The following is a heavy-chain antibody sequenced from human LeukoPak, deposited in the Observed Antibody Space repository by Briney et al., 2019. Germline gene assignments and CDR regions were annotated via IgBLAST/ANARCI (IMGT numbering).Heavy chain of an antibody. CDR2: ISSSSGYI. J-gene: IGHJ4*02. Sequence: PGGSLRLSCAASGFTFNNYEMNWVRQAPGKGLEWVSSISSSSGYIYYADSVKGRFTISRDDAKNSVYLQMNSLRAEDTAVYYCARESFSAVVISHFDYWGQGTLVTVSS. CDR1: GFTFNNYE. V-gene: IGHV3-21*01. D-gene: IGHD3-22*01. CDR3: ARESFSAVVISHFDY.